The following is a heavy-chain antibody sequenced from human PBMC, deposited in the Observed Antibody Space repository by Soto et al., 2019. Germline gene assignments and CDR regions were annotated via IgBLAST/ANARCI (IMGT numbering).Heavy chain of an antibody. CDR3: AKGPPRITMVRGVILVNHYYYGMDV. Sequence: QVQLVESGGGVVQPGRSLRLSCAASGFTFSSYGMHWVRQAPGKGLEWVAVISYDGSNKYYADSVKCRFTISRDNSKNTLYPQMNSLRAEDTAVYYCAKGPPRITMVRGVILVNHYYYGMDVWGQGTTVTVSS. CDR1: GFTFSSYG. V-gene: IGHV3-30*18. CDR2: ISYDGSNK. D-gene: IGHD3-10*01. J-gene: IGHJ6*02.